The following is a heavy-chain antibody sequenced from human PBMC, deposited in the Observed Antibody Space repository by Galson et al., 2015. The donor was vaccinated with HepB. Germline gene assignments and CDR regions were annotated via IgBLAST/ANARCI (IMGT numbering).Heavy chain of an antibody. Sequence: CAISGDSVSSNSAAWNWIRQSPSRGLEWLGRTYYRSKWYNDYAVSVRSRITINPDTSTNQFSLQLNSVTPEDTAVYYCARDPPFYCTNGVCSYGMDVWGQGTTVTVSS. D-gene: IGHD2-8*01. CDR1: GDSVSSNSAA. CDR3: ARDPPFYCTNGVCSYGMDV. CDR2: TYYRSKWYN. J-gene: IGHJ6*02. V-gene: IGHV6-1*01.